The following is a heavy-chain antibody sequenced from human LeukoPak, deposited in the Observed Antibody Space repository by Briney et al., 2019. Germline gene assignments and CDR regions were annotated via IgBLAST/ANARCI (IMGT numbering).Heavy chain of an antibody. D-gene: IGHD3-22*01. V-gene: IGHV4-59*01. Sequence: SETLSLTCTVSGGPISSYYWSWIRQPPGKALEWIACISYSGSTMYNPSLKSRVTISVDTSKNQLSLKLSSVTAADTAVYYCAREPGFDSSGYLNWFDPWGQGTLVTVSS. CDR1: GGPISSYY. CDR3: AREPGFDSSGYLNWFDP. CDR2: ISYSGST. J-gene: IGHJ5*02.